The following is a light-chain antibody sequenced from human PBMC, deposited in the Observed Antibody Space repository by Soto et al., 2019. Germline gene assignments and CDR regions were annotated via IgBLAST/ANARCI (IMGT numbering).Light chain of an antibody. V-gene: IGKV1-6*01. CDR1: QGIRND. CDR3: QQYGSSTYT. J-gene: IGKJ2*01. Sequence: AIQMTQSPSSLSASVGDRVTITCRASQGIRNDLGWYQQKPGKAPKLLIYAASSLQSGVPSRFSGSGSGTDFTLTISSLQPEDFAMYYCQQYGSSTYTFGQGTKVEIK. CDR2: AAS.